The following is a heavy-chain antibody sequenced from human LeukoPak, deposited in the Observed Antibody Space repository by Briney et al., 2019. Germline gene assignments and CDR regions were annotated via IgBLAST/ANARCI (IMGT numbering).Heavy chain of an antibody. J-gene: IGHJ4*02. D-gene: IGHD3-10*01. CDR2: IYHSGST. V-gene: IGHV4-4*02. CDR3: ARGEDYYGSGGPPRD. Sequence: PSETLSLTCAVSGGSISSSNWWSWVRQPPGKGLEWIGEIYHSGSTNYNPSLKSRVTISVDKSKNQFSLKLSSATAADTAVYYCARGEDYYGSGGPPRDWGQGTLVTVSS. CDR1: GGSISSSNW.